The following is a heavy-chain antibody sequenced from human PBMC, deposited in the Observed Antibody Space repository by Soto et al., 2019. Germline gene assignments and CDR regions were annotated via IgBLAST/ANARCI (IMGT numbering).Heavy chain of an antibody. V-gene: IGHV1-18*01. CDR2: ISTYSGDT. CDR1: GYTFFTYD. J-gene: IGHJ5*02. CDR3: ARHHCPKTSENWFDP. Sequence: QVHLVQSGVEVKTPGASVKVSCQASGYTFFTYDISWVRQAPGQGLEWMGWISTYSGDTKYAQKFQGRVTMTTDNSTTTAYLELRSLRSDDTDVYYCARHHCPKTSENWFDPWGQGTLVTVAS.